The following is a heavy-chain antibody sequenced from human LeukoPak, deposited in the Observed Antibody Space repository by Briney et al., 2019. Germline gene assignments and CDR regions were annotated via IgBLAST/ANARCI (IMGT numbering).Heavy chain of an antibody. CDR1: SGSISSGDYY. CDR3: ARPYYGSGSPTIGWFDP. V-gene: IGHV4-31*03. Sequence: TSQTLSLTCTVSSGSISSGDYYWSWIRQHPGKGLEWIGYIYYSGSTYYNPSLKSRVTISVDTSKNQFSLKLSSVTAADTAVYYCARPYYGSGSPTIGWFDPWGQGTLVTVSS. D-gene: IGHD3-10*01. J-gene: IGHJ5*02. CDR2: IYYSGST.